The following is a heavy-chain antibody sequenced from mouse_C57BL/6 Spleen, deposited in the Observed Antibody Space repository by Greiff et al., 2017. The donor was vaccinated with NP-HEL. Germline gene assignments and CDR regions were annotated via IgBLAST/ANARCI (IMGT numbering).Heavy chain of an antibody. Sequence: QVQLKQPGAELVRPGSSVKLSCKASGYTFTSYWMHWVKQRPIQGLEWIGNIDPSDSETHYNQKFKDKATLTVDKSSSTAYMQLSSLTSEDSAVYYCGRGRPWYFDVWGTGTTVTVSS. CDR2: IDPSDSET. J-gene: IGHJ1*03. CDR1: GYTFTSYW. V-gene: IGHV1-52*01. CDR3: GRGRPWYFDV.